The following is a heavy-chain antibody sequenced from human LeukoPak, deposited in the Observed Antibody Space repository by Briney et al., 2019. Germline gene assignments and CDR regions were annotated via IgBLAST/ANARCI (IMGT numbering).Heavy chain of an antibody. J-gene: IGHJ4*02. V-gene: IGHV4-59*11. Sequence: PSETLSLTCTVSGGSISDHSWSWIRQPPGKGLEWIGNIYYSGSANHNPSLKSRVTISRDTSKNQFSLKLTSVTTADTAVYYCARAGGVKTAALDLDYWGQGTLVTVSS. CDR2: IYYSGSA. D-gene: IGHD6-25*01. CDR1: GGSISDHS. CDR3: ARAGGVKTAALDLDY.